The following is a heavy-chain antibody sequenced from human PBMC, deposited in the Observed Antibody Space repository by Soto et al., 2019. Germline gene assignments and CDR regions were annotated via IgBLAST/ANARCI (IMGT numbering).Heavy chain of an antibody. V-gene: IGHV4-30-2*01. J-gene: IGHJ4*02. CDR1: GGSITTVGSS. Sequence: SETLSLTCAVSGGSITTVGSSWSWIRQPPGKGLEWIGYIFHSGISYSNPSLKGRVTMSVDGSKNRFSLRLSSVTAADTAVYYCARRISARTYYFDYWGQGTLVTVSS. CDR2: IFHSGIS. CDR3: ARRISARTYYFDY. D-gene: IGHD6-6*01.